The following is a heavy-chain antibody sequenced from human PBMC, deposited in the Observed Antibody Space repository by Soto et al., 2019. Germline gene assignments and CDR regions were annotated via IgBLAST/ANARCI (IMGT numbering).Heavy chain of an antibody. D-gene: IGHD3-22*01. V-gene: IGHV3-23*01. CDR1: GFTFSSYA. Sequence: EVQLLESGGGLVQPGGSLRLSCAASGFTFSSYAMSWVRQAPGKGLEWVSVIGGSGGSTYYADSVKGRFTVSRDNSKKTMSLQMNSLRAEDTAVYYCGKVSGDSGGYYGDRIDYWGQGTLVTVSS. J-gene: IGHJ4*02. CDR2: IGGSGGST. CDR3: GKVSGDSGGYYGDRIDY.